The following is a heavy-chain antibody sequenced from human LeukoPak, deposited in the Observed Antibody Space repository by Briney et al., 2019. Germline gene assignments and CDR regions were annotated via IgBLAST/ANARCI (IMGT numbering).Heavy chain of an antibody. Sequence: SETLSLTCTVSGDSVSSSSYYWGWIRQPPGKGLEWIGSISYSGTNYNNPSLKSRVTISVDTSKNQFSLKLSSVTAADTAVYYCARDFRPDSSGYYGPYYFGYWGQGTLVTVSS. V-gene: IGHV4-39*07. J-gene: IGHJ4*02. D-gene: IGHD3-22*01. CDR1: GDSVSSSSYY. CDR3: ARDFRPDSSGYYGPYYFGY. CDR2: ISYSGTN.